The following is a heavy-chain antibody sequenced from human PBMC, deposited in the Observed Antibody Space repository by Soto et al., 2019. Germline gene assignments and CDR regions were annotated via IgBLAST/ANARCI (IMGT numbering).Heavy chain of an antibody. D-gene: IGHD6-6*01. CDR2: ISGSGGST. CDR3: ASLYSSSGLHFDY. Sequence: EVQLLESGGGLVQPGGSLRLSCAASGFTFSSYAMSWVRQAPGKGLEWVSAISGSGGSTYYADSVKGRFIISRDNSKNTLYLQMNSLRAEDTAVYYCASLYSSSGLHFDYWGQGTLVTVSS. J-gene: IGHJ4*02. V-gene: IGHV3-23*01. CDR1: GFTFSSYA.